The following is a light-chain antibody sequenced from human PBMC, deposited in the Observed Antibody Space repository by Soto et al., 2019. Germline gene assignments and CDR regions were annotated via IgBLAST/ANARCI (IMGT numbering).Light chain of an antibody. CDR1: QSVSSSY. Sequence: EIVLTQSPGTLSLSPGERATLSCRASQSVSSSYLTWYQQKPGQAPRLLIYGSSSRATGIPDRFSGSGSGTDFTLTISRLEPEDFAVYYCHQYDSSPLALGGGNKVELK. J-gene: IGKJ4*01. V-gene: IGKV3-20*01. CDR3: HQYDSSPLA. CDR2: GSS.